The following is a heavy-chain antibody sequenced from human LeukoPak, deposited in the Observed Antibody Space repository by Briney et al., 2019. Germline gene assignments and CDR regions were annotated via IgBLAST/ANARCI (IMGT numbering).Heavy chain of an antibody. Sequence: GGSLRLSCAASGFTFSSYEMNWVRQAPGKGLEWVSYISSSGSTIYYADSVKGRFTISRDNAKNSLYLQMNSLRAEDTAVYYCAREGAYSSSSFDYWGQGTLVTVSS. CDR1: GFTFSSYE. CDR2: ISSSGSTI. V-gene: IGHV3-48*03. J-gene: IGHJ4*02. D-gene: IGHD6-6*01. CDR3: AREGAYSSSSFDY.